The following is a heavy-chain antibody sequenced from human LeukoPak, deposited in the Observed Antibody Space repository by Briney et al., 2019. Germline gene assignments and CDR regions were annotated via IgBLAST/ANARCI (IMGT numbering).Heavy chain of an antibody. CDR1: GLTGSHNY. D-gene: IGHD4-17*01. CDR2: IHTSGDT. V-gene: IGHV3-53*01. Sequence: GGSLRLSCAASGLTGSHNYVSWVRQAPGEGLEWVSAIHTSGDTCYADSVKGRFTISRDTSKNTLYLQINSLRVEDTAVYYCIVFGDSNHWGQGTLVTVSS. CDR3: IVFGDSNH. J-gene: IGHJ5*02.